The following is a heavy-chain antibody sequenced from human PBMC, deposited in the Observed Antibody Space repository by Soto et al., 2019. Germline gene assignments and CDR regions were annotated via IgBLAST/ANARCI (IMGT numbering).Heavy chain of an antibody. Sequence: VGSLRLSCAASGFTVSSNYMSWVRQAPGKGLEWVSVIYSGGSTYYADSVKGRFTISRDNSKNTLYLQMNSLRAEDTAVYYCARAWVSSWSFDYWGQGTLVTVSS. J-gene: IGHJ4*02. CDR3: ARAWVSSWSFDY. CDR2: IYSGGST. CDR1: GFTVSSNY. V-gene: IGHV3-53*01. D-gene: IGHD6-13*01.